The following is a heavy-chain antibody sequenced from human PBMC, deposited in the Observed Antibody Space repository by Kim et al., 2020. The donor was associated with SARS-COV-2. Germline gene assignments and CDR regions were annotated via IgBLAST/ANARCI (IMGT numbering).Heavy chain of an antibody. D-gene: IGHD2-21*02. CDR3: ARGGDTSLLSYYFDY. V-gene: IGHV3-72*01. J-gene: IGHJ4*02. Sequence: ASVKGRITISRDDSKISLSLKMNSLKAEDTAVYYCARGGDTSLLSYYFDYWGQGTLVTVSS.